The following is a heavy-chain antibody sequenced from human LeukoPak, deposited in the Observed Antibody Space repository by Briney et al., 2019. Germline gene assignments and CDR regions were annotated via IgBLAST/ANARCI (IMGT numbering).Heavy chain of an antibody. J-gene: IGHJ4*02. CDR2: IHYSGNT. CDR1: GGSTSSSNYY. CDR3: ATGGVTPIRVDF. D-gene: IGHD2-21*02. V-gene: IGHV4-39*01. Sequence: SETLSLTCTVSGGSTSSSNYYWGWIRQPPGKGLEWIGGIHYSGNTYYNPSLKSRVTISIDTSKNQFSLKLSSVTAADTAVYYCATGGVTPIRVDFWGQGTLVTVSS.